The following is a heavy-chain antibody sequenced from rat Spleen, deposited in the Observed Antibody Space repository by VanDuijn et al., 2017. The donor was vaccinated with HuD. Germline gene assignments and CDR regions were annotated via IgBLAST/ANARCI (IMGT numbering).Heavy chain of an antibody. CDR1: GFTFSNYD. Sequence: EVQLVESGGGLVQPGRSLKLSCAASGFTFSNYDMAWVRQAPTKGLEWVASISYDGSSTYYRDSVKGRFTISRDNAKSTLSLQMDSLRSEETATYYCARRHYGYTDYFDYWGQGVMVTVSS. J-gene: IGHJ2*01. D-gene: IGHD1-9*01. CDR3: ARRHYGYTDYFDY. V-gene: IGHV5S23*01. CDR2: ISYDGSST.